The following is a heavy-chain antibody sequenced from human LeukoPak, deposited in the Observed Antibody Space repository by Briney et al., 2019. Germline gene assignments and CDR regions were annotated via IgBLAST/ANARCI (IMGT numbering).Heavy chain of an antibody. CDR1: GYTFSSHG. CDR2: INTNTGNP. V-gene: IGHV7-4-1*02. Sequence: ASVKVSCKASGYTFSSHGVSWVRQAPGQGLEWMGWINTNTGNPTYAQGFTGRFVFSLDTSVSTAYLQISSLKAEDTAVYYCARGPPRANSGCTFDPWGQGTLVTVSS. J-gene: IGHJ5*02. CDR3: ARGPPRANSGCTFDP. D-gene: IGHD6-19*01.